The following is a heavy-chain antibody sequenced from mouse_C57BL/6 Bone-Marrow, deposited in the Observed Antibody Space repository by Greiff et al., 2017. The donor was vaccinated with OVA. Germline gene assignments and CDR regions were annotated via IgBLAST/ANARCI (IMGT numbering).Heavy chain of an antibody. Sequence: VKLVESGPGLVQPSQSLSITCTVSGFSLTSYGVHWVRQSPGQGLEWLGVIWSVGSTDYNAAFISRLSISKDNSKSQVFFKMNRQQADDTAIYYCARSYYGSSPYYFDYWGQGTTLTVSS. CDR1: GFSLTSYG. CDR3: ARSYYGSSPYYFDY. J-gene: IGHJ2*01. D-gene: IGHD1-1*01. V-gene: IGHV2-2*01. CDR2: IWSVGST.